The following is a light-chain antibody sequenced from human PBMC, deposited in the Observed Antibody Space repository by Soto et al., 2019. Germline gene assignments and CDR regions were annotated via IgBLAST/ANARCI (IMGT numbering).Light chain of an antibody. V-gene: IGKV3-20*01. CDR2: AAS. CDR1: QTVSSSF. CDR3: QQYGNSPQT. J-gene: IGKJ1*01. Sequence: LVLTLSPGILSWPRGGRATLSCRASQTVSSSFLAWYQQTPGQAPRLLIYAASSRATGIPDRFSGSGSGTDFTLTISRLEPEDFAVYYCQQYGNSPQTFGQGTKVDI.